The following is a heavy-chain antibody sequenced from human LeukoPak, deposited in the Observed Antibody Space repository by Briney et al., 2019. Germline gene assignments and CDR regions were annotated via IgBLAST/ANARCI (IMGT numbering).Heavy chain of an antibody. V-gene: IGHV1-69*01. CDR3: ASLVGPYRYSGSYGGSY. J-gene: IGHJ4*02. CDR2: IIPIFGTA. Sequence: GGSLRLSCAASGFTFSSYAISWVRQAPGQGLEWMGGIIPIFGTANYAQKFQGRVTITADESTSTAYMELSSLRSEDTAVYYCASLVGPYRYSGSYGGSYWGRGTLVTVSS. D-gene: IGHD1-26*01. CDR1: GFTFSSYA.